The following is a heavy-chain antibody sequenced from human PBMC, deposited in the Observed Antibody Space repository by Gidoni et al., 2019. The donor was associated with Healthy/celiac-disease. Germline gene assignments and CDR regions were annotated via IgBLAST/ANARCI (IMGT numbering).Heavy chain of an antibody. Sequence: QAELVQSGAEVKKPGASVKVSCKASGYTFTSYDINWVRQATGQGLEWMGWMNPNSGNTGYAQKFQGRVTMTRNTSISTAYMELSSLRSEDTAVYYCARDCSSTSCYLSYYGMDVWGQGTTVTVSS. CDR1: GYTFTSYD. V-gene: IGHV1-8*01. J-gene: IGHJ6*02. CDR3: ARDCSSTSCYLSYYGMDV. CDR2: MNPNSGNT. D-gene: IGHD2-2*01.